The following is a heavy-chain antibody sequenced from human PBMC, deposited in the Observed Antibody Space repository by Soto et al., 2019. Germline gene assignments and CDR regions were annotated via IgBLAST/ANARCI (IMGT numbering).Heavy chain of an antibody. J-gene: IGHJ6*03. CDR2: MYYSGST. CDR3: ARGPYYDLIWNYYYMDV. D-gene: IGHD3-16*01. CDR1: GGSISGHY. V-gene: IGHV4-59*08. Sequence: QVQLQESDPGLVKPSETLSLSCSVSGGSISGHYWSWVRQTPGKGLECIGYMYYSGSTNYNPSLKSRVTISVDTSMNHFSLRLTSVTAADTAVYYCARGPYYDLIWNYYYMDVWGKGTTVTVSS.